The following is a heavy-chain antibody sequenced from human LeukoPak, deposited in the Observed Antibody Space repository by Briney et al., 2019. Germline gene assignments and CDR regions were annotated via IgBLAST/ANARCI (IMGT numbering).Heavy chain of an antibody. CDR1: GFTFSSYE. D-gene: IGHD1-26*01. V-gene: IGHV3-48*03. CDR3: ARGERLNYFDY. Sequence: GGSLRLSCAASGFTFSSYEMSWVRQAPGKGLEWVSYISSSGSTEKYADSVKGRFTISRDNAKNSLYLQMNSLRAEDTAVYYCARGERLNYFDYWGQGTLVTVSS. J-gene: IGHJ4*02. CDR2: ISSSGSTE.